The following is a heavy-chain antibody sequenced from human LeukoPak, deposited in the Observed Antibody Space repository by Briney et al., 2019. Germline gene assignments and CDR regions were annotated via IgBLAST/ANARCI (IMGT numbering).Heavy chain of an antibody. CDR2: IYYSGST. CDR3: ARVCDFWSGYGV. V-gene: IGHV4-59*01. J-gene: IGHJ6*04. Sequence: SETLSLTCTVSGGSISSYYWSWIRQPPGKGLEWIGYIYYSGSTNYNPSPKSRVTISVDTSKNQFSLKLSSVTAADTAVYYCARVCDFWSGYGVWGKGTTVTVSS. CDR1: GGSISSYY. D-gene: IGHD3-3*01.